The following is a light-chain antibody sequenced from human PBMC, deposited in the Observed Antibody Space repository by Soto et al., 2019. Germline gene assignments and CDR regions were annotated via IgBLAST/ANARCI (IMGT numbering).Light chain of an antibody. CDR2: DVS. Sequence: DIQMTQFPSTLSASVGERVTITCRASQSVSNWLAWYQQKPGKAPKLLIYDVSSLESGVPSRFSGSGSGTDFTLTISSLQPEDFATYYCQQSYSTLITFGQGTRLEI. CDR1: QSVSNW. V-gene: IGKV1-5*01. CDR3: QQSYSTLIT. J-gene: IGKJ5*01.